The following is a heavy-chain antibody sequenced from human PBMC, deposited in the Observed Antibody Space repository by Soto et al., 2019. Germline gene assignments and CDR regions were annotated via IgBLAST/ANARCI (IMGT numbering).Heavy chain of an antibody. Sequence: GESLKISCQGSGYTFTTYWIGWVRQMPGKGLEWMCIIYPGDSDTTYSPSFQGQVTISADKSISTAYLQWNSLKASDSAMYYCGRPDSSYYFDYGGQGTLVTVSS. J-gene: IGHJ4*02. CDR2: IYPGDSDT. CDR1: GYTFTTYW. D-gene: IGHD3-22*01. CDR3: GRPDSSYYFDY. V-gene: IGHV5-51*01.